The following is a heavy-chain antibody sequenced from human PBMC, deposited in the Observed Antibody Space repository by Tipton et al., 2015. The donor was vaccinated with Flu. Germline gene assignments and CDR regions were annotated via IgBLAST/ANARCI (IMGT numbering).Heavy chain of an antibody. Sequence: TLSLTCTVSDASINFYYWSWIRQPPGKGLQWLGNIHRSGNTYYNSSLKSRVTVSVDTSKNQFSLKLRSVTAADTAVYYCARGTGDADTYFDSWGQGTLVTVSS. CDR1: DASINFYY. V-gene: IGHV4-34*01. D-gene: IGHD1-1*01. J-gene: IGHJ4*02. CDR3: ARGTGDADTYFDS. CDR2: IHRSGNT.